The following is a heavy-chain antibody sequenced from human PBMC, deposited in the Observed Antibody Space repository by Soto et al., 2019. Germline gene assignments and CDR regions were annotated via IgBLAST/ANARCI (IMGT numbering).Heavy chain of an antibody. J-gene: IGHJ4*02. CDR2: FYTTGRA. D-gene: IGHD3-9*01. CDR3: ARARYYDWCFDL. CDR1: GGSISSSY. V-gene: IGHV4-4*07. Sequence: ETLSLTCSVSGGSISSSYWNWIRQPAGKGLEWIGRFYTTGRASYNPSLKGRLTLSGDTSKNQFSLRLGSVTAADTAVYFCARARYYDWCFDLWGLGTPVTVSS.